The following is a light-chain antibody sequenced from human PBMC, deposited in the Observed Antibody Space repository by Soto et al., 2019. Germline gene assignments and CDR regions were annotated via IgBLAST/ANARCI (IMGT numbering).Light chain of an antibody. V-gene: IGKV3-20*01. CDR2: AAS. CDR3: QPYGAAPWT. J-gene: IGKJ1*01. CDR1: QTVSGSY. Sequence: EIVLTQSAGTLSLSPGERATLSCRASQTVSGSYLAWFQQKPGQTPRLLIYAASTRAAGVPGRFSGSGSGTDFSLTINRLELEDFAVYYCQPYGAAPWTFGQGTKVDI.